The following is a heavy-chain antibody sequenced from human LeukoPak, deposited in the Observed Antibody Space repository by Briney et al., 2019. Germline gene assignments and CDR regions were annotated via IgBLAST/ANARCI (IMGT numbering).Heavy chain of an antibody. CDR3: ARDPIFSYDSSGYYFDY. Sequence: GGSLRLSCAVSGFTLDDYGMSWVRQAPGKGLEWVSGINWNGGSTGYADSVKGRFTISRDNAKNSLYLQMNSLRAEDTALYYCARDPIFSYDSSGYYFDYWLRGTIVTVSS. V-gene: IGHV3-20*04. D-gene: IGHD3-22*01. CDR1: GFTLDDYG. J-gene: IGHJ4*02. CDR2: INWNGGST.